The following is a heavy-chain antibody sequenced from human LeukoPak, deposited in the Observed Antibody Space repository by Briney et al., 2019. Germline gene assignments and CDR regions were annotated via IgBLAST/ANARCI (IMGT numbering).Heavy chain of an antibody. J-gene: IGHJ6*03. CDR1: GGSFSNYY. D-gene: IGHD1-7*01. CDR3: ARRWNYGRNYYIDV. Sequence: SETLSLTCAVYGGSFSNYYWNGIRQPPRKGLEWLGEINDNGRANYNPSLMSRVTVSVDTSKNQFSLRLTSVTATDTAVYYCARRWNYGRNYYIDVWGKGATVSVSS. CDR2: INDNGRA. V-gene: IGHV4-34*01.